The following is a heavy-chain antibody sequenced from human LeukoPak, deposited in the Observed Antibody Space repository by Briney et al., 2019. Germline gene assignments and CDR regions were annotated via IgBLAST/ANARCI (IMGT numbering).Heavy chain of an antibody. V-gene: IGHV1-46*01. CDR2: INPSGGST. D-gene: IGHD6-13*01. CDR3: ARDALAAAGLFY. J-gene: IGHJ4*02. Sequence: GASVKVSCKASGYTFTGYYMHWVRQAPGQGLEWMGIINPSGGSTSYAQKFQGRVTMTRDTATSTVYMELSSLRSEDTAVYYCARDALAAAGLFYWGQGTLVTVSS. CDR1: GYTFTGYY.